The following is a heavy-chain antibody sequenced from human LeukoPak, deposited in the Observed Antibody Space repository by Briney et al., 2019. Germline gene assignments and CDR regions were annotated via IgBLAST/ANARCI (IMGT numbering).Heavy chain of an antibody. CDR2: ISGSGYST. CDR1: GFTFSNYA. D-gene: IGHD6-13*01. V-gene: IGHV3-23*01. Sequence: PGGSLRLSCAASGFTFSNYAMSWVRQAPGKGLEWVSTISGSGYSTYYADSVKGRFTISSDNSKNTLFLQMNSLRAEDTAVYYCAKATYTSSWNLYFDYWGQGTLVTVSS. CDR3: AKATYTSSWNLYFDY. J-gene: IGHJ4*02.